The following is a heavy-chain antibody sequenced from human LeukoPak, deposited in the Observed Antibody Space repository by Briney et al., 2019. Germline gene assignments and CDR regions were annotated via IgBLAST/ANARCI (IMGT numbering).Heavy chain of an antibody. D-gene: IGHD5-12*01. Sequence: SETLSLTCTVSGGSISSYYWSWIRQPPGKGLEWIGYIYYSGSTYYNPSLKSRVTISVDTSKNQFSLILTSVTAADTAVYYCARVDIVATIHFDYWGQGTLVTVSS. CDR2: IYYSGST. V-gene: IGHV4-59*08. J-gene: IGHJ4*02. CDR3: ARVDIVATIHFDY. CDR1: GGSISSYY.